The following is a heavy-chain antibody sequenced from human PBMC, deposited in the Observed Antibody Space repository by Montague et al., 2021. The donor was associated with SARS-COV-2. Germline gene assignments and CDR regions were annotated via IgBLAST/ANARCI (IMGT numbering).Heavy chain of an antibody. CDR1: GFTFTTYV. D-gene: IGHD6-19*01. CDR2: FPSDGGHT. CDR3: AREIGTSGWAGFFDF. V-gene: IGHV3-30-3*01. Sequence: SLRLSCAASGFTFTTYVYHWVRQALGGGLEWVALFPSDGGHTQYSDSVRGRFTIYRDTSISTLYLQMDSLRPDDTAVYFCAREIGTSGWAGFFDFRGQGTLVTVSP. J-gene: IGHJ4*02.